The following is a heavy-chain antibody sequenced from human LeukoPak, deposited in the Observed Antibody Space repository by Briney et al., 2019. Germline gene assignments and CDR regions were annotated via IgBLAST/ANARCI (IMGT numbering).Heavy chain of an antibody. CDR1: GYSFSDLY. CDR3: AREGCSGETCYLTWFDP. CDR2: ITPKSGAS. D-gene: IGHD2-15*01. J-gene: IGHJ5*02. Sequence: ASLKVSCKASGYSFSDLYIHWVRQAPGQGLEWMGWITPKSGASNYAQNFQGGVTLTTDTSISTAYMELSRLTSDDTAVYYCAREGCSGETCYLTWFDPWGQGTLVTVSS. V-gene: IGHV1-2*02.